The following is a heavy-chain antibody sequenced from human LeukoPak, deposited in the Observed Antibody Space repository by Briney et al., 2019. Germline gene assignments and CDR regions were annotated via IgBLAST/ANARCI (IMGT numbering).Heavy chain of an antibody. CDR3: ARARYCSSTSCFRFDP. CDR2: IYYSGST. J-gene: IGHJ5*02. V-gene: IGHV4-59*01. Sequence: SETLSLTCTVSGGSISSYYWSWIRQPPGKGLEWIGYIYYSGSTNYNPSLKSRVTISVDTSKNQFSLKLSSVTAADTAVYYCARARYCSSTSCFRFDPWGQGTLVTVSS. CDR1: GGSISSYY. D-gene: IGHD2-2*01.